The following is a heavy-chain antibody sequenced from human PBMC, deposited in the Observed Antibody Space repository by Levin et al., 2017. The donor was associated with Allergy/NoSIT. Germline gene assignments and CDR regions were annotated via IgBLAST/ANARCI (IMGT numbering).Heavy chain of an antibody. D-gene: IGHD2-2*01. J-gene: IGHJ5*02. CDR2: INSDGSST. Sequence: GGSLRLSCAASGFTFSSYWMHWVRQAPGKGLVWVSRINSDGSSTSYADSVKGRFTISRDNAKNTLYLQMNSLRAEDTAVYYCAREDIVVARGWFDPWGQGTLVTVSS. CDR3: AREDIVVARGWFDP. V-gene: IGHV3-74*01. CDR1: GFTFSSYW.